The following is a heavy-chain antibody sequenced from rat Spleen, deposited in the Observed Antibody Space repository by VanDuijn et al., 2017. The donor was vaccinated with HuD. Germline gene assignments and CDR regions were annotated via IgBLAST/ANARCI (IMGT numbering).Heavy chain of an antibody. CDR1: GFTFRNYF. J-gene: IGHJ3*01. D-gene: IGHD1-10*01. V-gene: IGHV5-7*01. Sequence: EVQLVESGGGLVQPGRSMKLSCVASGFTFRNYFMAWVRQAPKKGLEWVATISYDGSDTYYRDSVKGRFTISRDNAKSILYVQMDSLRSEDTATYHCARHYNNYWFAFWGQGTLVTVSS. CDR3: ARHYNNYWFAF. CDR2: ISYDGSDT.